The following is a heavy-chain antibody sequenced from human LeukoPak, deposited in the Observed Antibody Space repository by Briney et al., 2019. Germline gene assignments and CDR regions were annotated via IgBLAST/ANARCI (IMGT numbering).Heavy chain of an antibody. CDR3: TTLSYDVHY. CDR1: GFIFHNAW. J-gene: IGHJ4*02. D-gene: IGHD3-3*01. Sequence: GGSLRLSCAASGFIFHNAWMTWVRQAPGKGLEWVGRIKSNPDGGTADYAAPVKGRFIISRDDSKNTLYLQMNSLKTEDTAVYYCTTLSYDVHYWGQGTLVTVSS. CDR2: IKSNPDGGTA. V-gene: IGHV3-15*05.